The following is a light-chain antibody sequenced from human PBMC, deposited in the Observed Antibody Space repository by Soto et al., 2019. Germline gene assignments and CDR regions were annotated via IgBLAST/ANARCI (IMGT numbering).Light chain of an antibody. Sequence: DIPMTQSPSSLSASVGDRVTITCRASQGISNYLVWYQQKPGRVPKVLIYDASTLQLGVPSRFSGSGSGTDFTLTISSLQPEDVATYYCQKYNSAPWTFGQGTKVEIK. V-gene: IGKV1-27*01. CDR2: DAS. CDR3: QKYNSAPWT. CDR1: QGISNY. J-gene: IGKJ1*01.